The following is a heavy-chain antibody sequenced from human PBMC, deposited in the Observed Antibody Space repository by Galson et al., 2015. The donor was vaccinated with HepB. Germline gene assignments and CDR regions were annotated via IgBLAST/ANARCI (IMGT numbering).Heavy chain of an antibody. D-gene: IGHD3-22*01. J-gene: IGHJ2*01. CDR2: IYYSGST. V-gene: IGHV4-59*11. CDR3: ARGLRNYSHSSGYYFPYWYFDL. CDR1: DDSITTHF. Sequence: ETLSLTCTVSDDSITTHFWSWIRQPPGKGLEWLAYIYYSGSTNYNPSLKSRVTMSVDTSKNQFSLKLSSVTAADTAIYYCARGLRNYSHSSGYYFPYWYFDLWGRGTLVTVSS.